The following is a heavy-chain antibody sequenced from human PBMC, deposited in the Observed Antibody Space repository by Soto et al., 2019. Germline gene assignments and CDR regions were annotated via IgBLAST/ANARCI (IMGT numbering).Heavy chain of an antibody. J-gene: IGHJ4*02. D-gene: IGHD5-18*01. Sequence: PSETLSLTCTVSGGSISSYYWSWIRQPPGKGLEWIGYIYYSGSTNYNPSLKSRVTISVDTSKNQFSLKLSSVTAADTAVYYCARCLYGYGPRFAYWAQGTLVTVSS. CDR1: GGSISSYY. CDR3: ARCLYGYGPRFAY. V-gene: IGHV4-59*01. CDR2: IYYSGST.